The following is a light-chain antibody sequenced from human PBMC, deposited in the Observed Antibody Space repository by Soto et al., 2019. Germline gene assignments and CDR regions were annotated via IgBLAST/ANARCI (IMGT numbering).Light chain of an antibody. CDR3: SSYTTSSTTYV. V-gene: IGLV2-14*01. J-gene: IGLJ1*01. CDR2: DVR. CDR1: SSDVGGYNY. Sequence: QCALTQPGSGAGTAGQPITISCTGTSSDVGGYNYVSWYQQHSGKAPKLMIYDVRNRTSAVSNPFPCSNAGNTASLTTTGLRAEDEANYSCSSYTTSSTTYVYRTGPKVT.